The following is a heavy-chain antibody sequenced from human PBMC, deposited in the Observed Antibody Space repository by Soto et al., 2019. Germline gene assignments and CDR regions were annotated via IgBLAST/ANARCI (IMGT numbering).Heavy chain of an antibody. V-gene: IGHV3-23*01. CDR2: ISDTGGDS. J-gene: IGHJ4*02. CDR1: GFTFINYA. D-gene: IGHD1-1*01. CDR3: VRDLYRSATMPCLDH. Sequence: GGSLRLSCEASGFTFINYAVSWVRQSPGKGLEWVSSISDTGGDSYYADSMDGRFTVSRDNSKNTLYLQINSLRAEDTAIYYCVRDLYRSATMPCLDHWGQGALVTVSS.